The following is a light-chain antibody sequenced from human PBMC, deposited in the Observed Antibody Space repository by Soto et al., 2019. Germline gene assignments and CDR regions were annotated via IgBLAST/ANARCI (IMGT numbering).Light chain of an antibody. CDR1: STDVGGYNF. CDR2: DVN. J-gene: IGLJ1*01. CDR3: CSYAGSNTYV. Sequence: QSALTQPRSVSGSPGQSVTMSCTGTSTDVGGYNFVSWYQQHPGKAPKLMIYDVNKRPSGVPDRFSGSKSGNTASLTISGLQAEDEADCYCCSYAGSNTYVFGTGTKVTVL. V-gene: IGLV2-11*01.